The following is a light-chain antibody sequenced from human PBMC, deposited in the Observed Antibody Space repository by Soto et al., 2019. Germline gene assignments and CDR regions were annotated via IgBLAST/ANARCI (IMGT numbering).Light chain of an antibody. CDR1: QSVSGAY. V-gene: IGKV3-15*01. J-gene: IGKJ4*01. Sequence: EIVLTQSPGTLSLSPGERATLSCRASQSVSGAYLGWYQQKPGQAPRLLIYAASSRATGVPARFRGSRSGPEFTLTITSLQSDDFAIYYCQPYNTWPLNFGGGTK. CDR2: AAS. CDR3: QPYNTWPLN.